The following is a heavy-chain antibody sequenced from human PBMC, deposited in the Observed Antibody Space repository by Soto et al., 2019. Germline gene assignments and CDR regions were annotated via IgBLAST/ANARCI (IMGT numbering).Heavy chain of an antibody. V-gene: IGHV3-33*01. CDR3: ARDPTETNYYYYYMDV. CDR2: IWYDGSNK. CDR1: GFTFSRYG. Sequence: QVQLVESGGGVVQPGRSLRLSCAASGFTFSRYGMHWVRQAPGKGLEWVAVIWYDGSNKYYEDFVKGRFTIARDNSKNTLYLQMNSLSAADTAVYYCARDPTETNYYYYYMDVWGKGTTVTVSS. D-gene: IGHD1-7*01. J-gene: IGHJ6*03.